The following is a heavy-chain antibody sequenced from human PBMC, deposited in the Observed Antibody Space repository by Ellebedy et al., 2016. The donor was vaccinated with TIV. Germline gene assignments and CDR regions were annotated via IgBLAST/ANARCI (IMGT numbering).Heavy chain of an antibody. D-gene: IGHD4-17*01. Sequence: GGSLRLXXAASGFTVTNARMSWVRQAPGKGLEWDGRIKSKSDGGTTDYAAPVKGRFSISRDDSKNTLYLQINSLKSEDTAVYYCTSSDYSILDYWGQGTLVTVSS. CDR1: GFTVTNAR. CDR3: TSSDYSILDY. V-gene: IGHV3-15*01. CDR2: IKSKSDGGTT. J-gene: IGHJ4*02.